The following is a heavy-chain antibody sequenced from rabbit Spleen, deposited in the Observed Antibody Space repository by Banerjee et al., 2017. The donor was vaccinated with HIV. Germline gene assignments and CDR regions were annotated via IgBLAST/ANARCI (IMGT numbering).Heavy chain of an antibody. D-gene: IGHD6-1*01. CDR2: INTRTDGT. V-gene: IGHV1S40*01. CDR3: ARRDTVNNYGWANLNL. Sequence: QLLEESGGDLVKPGASLTLTCKASGFDLNSYYYMSWVRQAPGKGPEWIAFINTRTDGTAYPSWAKGRFTISKTSSTTVTLQMTSLTAADTATYFCARRDTVNNYGWANLNLWGPGTLVTVS. CDR1: GFDLNSYYY. J-gene: IGHJ4*01.